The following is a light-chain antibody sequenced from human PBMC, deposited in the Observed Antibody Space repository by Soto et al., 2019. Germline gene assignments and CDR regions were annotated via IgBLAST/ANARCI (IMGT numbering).Light chain of an antibody. CDR2: DTT. CDR1: HSDIGAGYG. CDR3: QSFDSSRIGLL. J-gene: IGLJ2*01. Sequence: QSVLTQPPSVTGAPGQRVTISCTGSHSDIGAGYGVHWYQQFPHSAPKLLIYDTTNRPSGVPYRFSGSRSGTSASLAITGLQAEDDADYYCQSFDSSRIGLLFGGGTQLTVL. V-gene: IGLV1-40*01.